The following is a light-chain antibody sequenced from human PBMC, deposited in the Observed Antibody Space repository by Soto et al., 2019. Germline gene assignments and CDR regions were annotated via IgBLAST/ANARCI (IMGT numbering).Light chain of an antibody. CDR3: AAWDDNLYV. Sequence: QSVLTQPPSASGTPGQTITISCSGSTSNIGKNSVSWYQQLPGTAPKLLIYTNTQRPLGVPVRFSGSKSGTSASLAISVLQSDDEADDYCAAWDDNLYVFGSGTNVTGL. CDR1: TSNIGKNS. V-gene: IGLV1-44*01. CDR2: TNT. J-gene: IGLJ1*01.